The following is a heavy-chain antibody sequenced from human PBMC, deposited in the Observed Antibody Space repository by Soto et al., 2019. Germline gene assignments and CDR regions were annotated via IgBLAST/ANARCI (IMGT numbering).Heavy chain of an antibody. Sequence: EVQLVESGGGLVKPGGSLRLSCAASGFTFSSYSMNWVRQAPGKGLEWVSSISSSSSYIYYADSVKGRFTISRDNAKNSLYLQMNSLRAEETAVYYCARDEGATTGGGDYWGQGTLVTVSS. CDR3: ARDEGATTGGGDY. V-gene: IGHV3-21*01. CDR2: ISSSSSYI. D-gene: IGHD1-26*01. CDR1: GFTFSSYS. J-gene: IGHJ4*02.